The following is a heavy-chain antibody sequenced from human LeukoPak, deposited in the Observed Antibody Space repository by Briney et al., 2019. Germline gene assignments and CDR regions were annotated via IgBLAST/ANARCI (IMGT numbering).Heavy chain of an antibody. D-gene: IGHD6-6*01. CDR2: ISSSSSYI. Sequence: GGSLRLSCAASGFTFSSYSMNWVRQAPGKGLEWVSSISSSSSYIYYADSVKGRFTISRDNAKNSLYLQMNSLRAEDTAVYYCARDRSSSVLAYDYWGQGTLVTVSS. CDR1: GFTFSSYS. J-gene: IGHJ4*02. CDR3: ARDRSSSVLAYDY. V-gene: IGHV3-21*01.